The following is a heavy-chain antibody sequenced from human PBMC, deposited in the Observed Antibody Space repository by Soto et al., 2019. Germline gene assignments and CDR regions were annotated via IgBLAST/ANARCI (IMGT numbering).Heavy chain of an antibody. CDR2: IYWDDDK. V-gene: IGHV2-5*02. CDR1: GFSLSTSAVG. D-gene: IGHD2-15*01. CDR3: AHLVVAGLTYYVDY. Sequence: QITLKESGPTLVKPTQTLTLTCSFSGFSLSTSAVGVGWIRQPPGKALEWLAFIYWDDDKSYSPSLKSSLTITKDASKNQVVLAMTHMDPVDTATYYCAHLVVAGLTYYVDYWGQGTLVTVSS. J-gene: IGHJ4*02.